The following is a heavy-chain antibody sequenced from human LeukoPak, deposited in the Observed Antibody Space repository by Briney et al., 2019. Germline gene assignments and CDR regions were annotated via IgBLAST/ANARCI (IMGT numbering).Heavy chain of an antibody. Sequence: SETLSLTCTVSGASITSYHWSWIRQPAGKGLEWIGRMFYSGNTDFNPSLKSRLTMSIDTSKNQFSLKLSSVTAADTAVYFCARDQKHCSSTSCYPYWYDSWGQGTLVTVSS. CDR2: MFYSGNT. V-gene: IGHV4-4*07. CDR3: ARDQKHCSSTSCYPYWYDS. CDR1: GASITSYH. D-gene: IGHD2-2*01. J-gene: IGHJ5*01.